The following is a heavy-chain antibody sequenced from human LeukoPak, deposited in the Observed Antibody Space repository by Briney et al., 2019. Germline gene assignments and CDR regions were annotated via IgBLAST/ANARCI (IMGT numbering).Heavy chain of an antibody. D-gene: IGHD2-15*01. Sequence: GGSLRLSCAASGFTFSSYSMNWVRQAPGKGLEWVSYISSSSSTIYYADSVKGRFTISRDNAKNSLYLQMNSLRAEDTAVYYCARDRIAATQGGDAFDIWGQGTMVTVSS. V-gene: IGHV3-48*01. CDR3: ARDRIAATQGGDAFDI. CDR1: GFTFSSYS. J-gene: IGHJ3*02. CDR2: ISSSSSTI.